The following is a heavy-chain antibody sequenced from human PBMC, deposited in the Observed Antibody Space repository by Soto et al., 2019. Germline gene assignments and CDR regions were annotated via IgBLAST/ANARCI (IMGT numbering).Heavy chain of an antibody. D-gene: IGHD3-10*01. CDR2: IYYSEST. V-gene: IGHV4-59*08. CDR1: GGSISSYY. CDR3: ASLQLYYGSGKEEPAFDI. Sequence: SETLSVTCTVSGGSISSYYWSWIRQPPGKGLEWIGYIYYSESTNYNPSLKSRVTISVDTSKNQFSLKLSSVTAADTAVYYCASLQLYYGSGKEEPAFDIWGQGTMVTVSS. J-gene: IGHJ3*02.